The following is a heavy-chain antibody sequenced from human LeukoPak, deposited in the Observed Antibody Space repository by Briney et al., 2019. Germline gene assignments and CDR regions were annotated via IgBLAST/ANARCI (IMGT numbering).Heavy chain of an antibody. Sequence: GGSLRLSCAASGFTVSSNYMSWVRQAPGKGLEWVSVIYSGGGTYYADSVKGRFTVYRDNSKNTLYLQMNSLRVDDTAMYYCAGNQDYGGFDFWGQGTLVTVSS. CDR2: IYSGGGT. J-gene: IGHJ4*02. CDR1: GFTVSSNY. V-gene: IGHV3-66*01. D-gene: IGHD4-23*01. CDR3: AGNQDYGGFDF.